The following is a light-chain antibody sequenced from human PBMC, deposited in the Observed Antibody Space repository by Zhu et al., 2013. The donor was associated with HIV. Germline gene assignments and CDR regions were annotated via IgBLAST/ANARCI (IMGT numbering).Light chain of an antibody. Sequence: IVLTQSPGTLSLSPGERATLSCRASESVNTNYLAWYQQKPGQSPRLLIYGTSSRANGIPDRFSGSGSGTDFTLTISRLEPEDLGVYYCQQYGSSRTFGQGTKVEIK. CDR3: QQYGSSRT. J-gene: IGKJ1*01. V-gene: IGKV3-20*01. CDR1: ESVNTNY. CDR2: GTS.